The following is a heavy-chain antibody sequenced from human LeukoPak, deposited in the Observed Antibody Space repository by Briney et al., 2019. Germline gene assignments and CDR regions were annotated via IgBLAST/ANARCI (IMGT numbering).Heavy chain of an antibody. D-gene: IGHD6-19*01. CDR2: IKQDGSEK. Sequence: GGSLRLSCAASGFTFSSYWMSWVRQAPGKGLEWVANIKQDGSEKYYVDSVKGRFTISRDNAKNSLYLQMNSLRAEDTAVYYCARDLWDSSGWYWFDPWGQGTLVTVSS. J-gene: IGHJ5*02. V-gene: IGHV3-7*01. CDR1: GFTFSSYW. CDR3: ARDLWDSSGWYWFDP.